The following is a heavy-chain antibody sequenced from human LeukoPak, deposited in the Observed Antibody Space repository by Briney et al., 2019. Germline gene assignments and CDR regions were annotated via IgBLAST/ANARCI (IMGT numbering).Heavy chain of an antibody. CDR1: GFTFSSYG. V-gene: IGHV3-30*18. J-gene: IGHJ6*03. Sequence: GGSLRLSCAASGFTFSSYGMHWVRQAPGKGLEWVAVISYDGSNKYYADFVKGRFTISRDTSNNPLYVQMNNLRAGDTAVYYCAKLRGEIYYYYYMDVWGKGTTVTVSS. CDR2: ISYDGSNK. CDR3: AKLRGEIYYYYYMDV.